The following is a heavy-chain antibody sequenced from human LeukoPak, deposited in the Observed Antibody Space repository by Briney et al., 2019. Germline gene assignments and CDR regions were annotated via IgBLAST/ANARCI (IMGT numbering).Heavy chain of an antibody. CDR1: GFTFSSYG. CDR3: AKDYRIAAAGTPLFDY. J-gene: IGHJ4*02. CDR2: ISYDGSNK. D-gene: IGHD6-13*01. Sequence: PGGSLRLSCAASGFTFSSYGMHWVRQAPGKGLEWVAVISYDGSNKYYADSVKGRFTISRDNSKNTLYLQMNSLRAEDTAVYYCAKDYRIAAAGTPLFDYWGQGTLVTVSS. V-gene: IGHV3-30*18.